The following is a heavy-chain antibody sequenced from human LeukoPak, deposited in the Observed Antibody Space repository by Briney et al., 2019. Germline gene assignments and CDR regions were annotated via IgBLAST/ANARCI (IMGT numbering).Heavy chain of an antibody. CDR2: ISGSGGST. CDR1: GFTFSSYA. J-gene: IGHJ6*02. CDR3: AKADGYDYYYAMDV. D-gene: IGHD5-24*01. Sequence: GGSLRLSCAASGFTFSSYAMSWVRQAPGKGLEWVSAISGSGGSTYYADSVKGRFTISRDNSKNTLYLQMNSLRAEDTAVYYCAKADGYDYYYAMDVWGQGTTVTVSS. V-gene: IGHV3-23*01.